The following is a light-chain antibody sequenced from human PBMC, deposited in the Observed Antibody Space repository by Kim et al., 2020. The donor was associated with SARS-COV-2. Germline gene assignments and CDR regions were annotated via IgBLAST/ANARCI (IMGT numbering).Light chain of an antibody. CDR2: GKN. V-gene: IGLV3-19*01. J-gene: IGLJ2*01. CDR1: SLRTYY. Sequence: SSELTQDPAVSVALGQTVRITCQGDSLRTYYASWYQQKPGQAPILVIYGKNNRPSGIPDRFSGSSSGNTASLTVTGAQAVDEADYYCNSRDNSGDHVVFGGGTHLTVL. CDR3: NSRDNSGDHVV.